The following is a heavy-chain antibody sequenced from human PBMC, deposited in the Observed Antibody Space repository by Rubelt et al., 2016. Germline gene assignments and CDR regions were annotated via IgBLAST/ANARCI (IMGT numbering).Heavy chain of an antibody. D-gene: IGHD1-26*01. CDR2: IRTGGTYT. CDR1: EFTFSSYA. V-gene: IGHV3-48*03. Sequence: EVHLLESGGGLVQAGGSLRLSCAASEFTFSSYAMSWVRQAPGKGLEWISYIRTGGTYTQYADSVKGRFTISRGDAKSSLYLQMNSLRAEDTAVYYCARAGLSGTYLQYWGQGTLVTVSS. CDR3: ARAGLSGTYLQY. J-gene: IGHJ4*02.